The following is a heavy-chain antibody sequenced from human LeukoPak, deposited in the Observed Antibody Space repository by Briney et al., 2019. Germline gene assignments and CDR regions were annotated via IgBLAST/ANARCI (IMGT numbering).Heavy chain of an antibody. CDR2: ISGYNGYT. CDR3: ARALTYYYDSSGVGGQDFDF. Sequence: ASVKVSCKASGYIFSNFGINWVRQAPGQGLEWMGWISGYNGYTKYAQKLQGRVTMTTDTSTSTAHMELRSLRSDDTAVYYCARALTYYYDSSGVGGQDFDFWGQGTLVTVSS. D-gene: IGHD3-22*01. V-gene: IGHV1-18*01. CDR1: GYIFSNFG. J-gene: IGHJ4*02.